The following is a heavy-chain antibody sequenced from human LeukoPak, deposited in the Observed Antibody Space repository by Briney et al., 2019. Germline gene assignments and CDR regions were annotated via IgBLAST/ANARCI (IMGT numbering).Heavy chain of an antibody. CDR1: GGSISSHY. V-gene: IGHV4-59*11. CDR2: ISYSGNT. Sequence: SETLSLTCTVSGGSISSHYWSWIRQPPGKGLEWIGHISYSGNTHYIPSLKSRVTISIDTPKNQFSLNLSSMTAADTAVYYCARLGHRGDGYNLFDYWGQGTLVTVSS. D-gene: IGHD5-24*01. J-gene: IGHJ4*02. CDR3: ARLGHRGDGYNLFDY.